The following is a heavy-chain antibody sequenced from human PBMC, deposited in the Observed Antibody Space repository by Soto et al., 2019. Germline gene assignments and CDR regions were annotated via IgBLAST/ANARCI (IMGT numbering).Heavy chain of an antibody. J-gene: IGHJ4*02. D-gene: IGHD4-17*01. CDR2: IYHSGTT. V-gene: IGHV4-38-2*01. CDR1: GYPISSGYY. Sequence: SETLSLTCAVSGYPISSGYYWGWIRLPPGKGLEWIGSIYHSGTTYYNPSLKSRVTISLDTSKNQFSLRLSSVTAADTALYYCARTTAVPNTLRSRYFFDYWGQGTLVTVSS. CDR3: ARTTAVPNTLRSRYFFDY.